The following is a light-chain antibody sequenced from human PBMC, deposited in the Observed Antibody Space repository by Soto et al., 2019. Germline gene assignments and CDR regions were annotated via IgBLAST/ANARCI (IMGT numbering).Light chain of an antibody. CDR1: QSISSW. CDR2: KSS. J-gene: IGKJ1*01. CDR3: QHYNSYSEA. V-gene: IGKV1-5*03. Sequence: IQMTQSPSTLSASVGDRVTITCRASQSISSWLAWYQQKPGKAPKLLIYKSSTLKSGVPSRFSGSGSGTECTLTISSLQPDDFATYYCQHYNSYSEAFGQGTK.